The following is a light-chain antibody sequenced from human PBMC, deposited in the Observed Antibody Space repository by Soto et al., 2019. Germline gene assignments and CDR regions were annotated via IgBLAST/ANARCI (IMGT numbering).Light chain of an antibody. CDR1: QSVNSN. Sequence: ELMMTQSPATLSVSPGEGATLSCRASQSVNSNLAWYQQKPGQAPRLLIYGASTRATGIPARFGGSGSGTEFTLTISSLQSEDFAVYYCQQYNNWPRTFGQGTKV. CDR3: QQYNNWPRT. J-gene: IGKJ1*01. CDR2: GAS. V-gene: IGKV3-15*01.